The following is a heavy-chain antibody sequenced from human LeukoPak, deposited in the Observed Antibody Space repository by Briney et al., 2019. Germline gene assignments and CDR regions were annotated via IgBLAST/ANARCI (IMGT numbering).Heavy chain of an antibody. CDR2: MNPNSGNT. D-gene: IGHD2-2*01. Sequence: ASVNVSCTASGYTFTSYDINWVRQAPGQGLEWMGWMNPNSGNTGYAQKFQGRVTMTRNTSISTAYMELSSLRSEDTAVYYCARGRRGVVVPAASNYYYYMDVWGKGTTVTVSS. J-gene: IGHJ6*03. CDR3: ARGRRGVVVPAASNYYYYMDV. CDR1: GYTFTSYD. V-gene: IGHV1-8*01.